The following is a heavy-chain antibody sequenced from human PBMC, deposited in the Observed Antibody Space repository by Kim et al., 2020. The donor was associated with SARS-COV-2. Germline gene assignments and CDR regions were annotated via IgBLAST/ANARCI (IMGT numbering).Heavy chain of an antibody. CDR3: ARVRDTAMVRVVFDY. D-gene: IGHD5-18*01. V-gene: IGHV4-34*01. J-gene: IGHJ4*02. Sequence: SETLSLTCAVYGGSFSGYYWSWIRQPPGKGLEWIGEINHSGSTNYNPSLKSRVTISVDTSKNQFSLKLSSVTAADTAVYYCARVRDTAMVRVVFDYWGQG. CDR2: INHSGST. CDR1: GGSFSGYY.